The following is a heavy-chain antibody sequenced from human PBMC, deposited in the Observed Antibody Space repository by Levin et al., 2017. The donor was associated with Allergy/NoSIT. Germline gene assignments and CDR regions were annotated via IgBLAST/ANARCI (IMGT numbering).Heavy chain of an antibody. CDR3: ARGCGPPWWRTQNYYFDY. CDR1: FFPFLSSS. CDR2: ISSSSSYT. V-gene: IGHV3-11*03. D-gene: IGHD2-8*02. Sequence: GESLKISCSASFFPFLSSSLLFLLPSPFKGLEWVSYISSSSSYTNYADSVKGRFTISRDNAKNSLFLQMNTLRVEDTAVYYCARGCGPPWWRTQNYYFDYWGQGTLVTVSS. J-gene: IGHJ4*02.